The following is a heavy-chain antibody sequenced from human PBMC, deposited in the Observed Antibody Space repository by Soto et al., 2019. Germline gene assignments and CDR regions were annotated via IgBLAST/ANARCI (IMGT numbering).Heavy chain of an antibody. Sequence: ASVKVSCKASGYTFSNFAMHWVRQAPGQRLEWMGWINPGNGSTKYSQTFQGRVTITRDTSASTAYMELSSLRSEDTAVYYCARAVARGVKTIYYYYGMDVWGQGTTVPVSS. CDR2: INPGNGST. CDR1: GYTFSNFA. J-gene: IGHJ6*02. D-gene: IGHD3-10*01. V-gene: IGHV1-3*01. CDR3: ARAVARGVKTIYYYYGMDV.